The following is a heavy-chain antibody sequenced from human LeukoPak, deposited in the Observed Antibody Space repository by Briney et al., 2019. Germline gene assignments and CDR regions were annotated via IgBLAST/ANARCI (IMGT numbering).Heavy chain of an antibody. CDR2: ITSGCGDK. D-gene: IGHD3-16*01. J-gene: IGHJ4*02. CDR3: AKDSPGFGIVFDS. Sequence: PGGSLRLSCAASGFTFSTYSMSWVRQAPGKGLEGVSTITSGCGDKEYADSVKGRFTISRDNSKNTVYLQMTSLRAEDTAVYYCAKDSPGFGIVFDSWGQGTLVTVSS. CDR1: GFTFSTYS. V-gene: IGHV3-23*01.